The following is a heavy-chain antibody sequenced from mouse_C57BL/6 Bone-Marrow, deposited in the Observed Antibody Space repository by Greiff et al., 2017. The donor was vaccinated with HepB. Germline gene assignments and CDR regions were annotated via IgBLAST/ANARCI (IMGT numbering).Heavy chain of an antibody. CDR1: GYTFTDYN. CDR2: INPNNGGT. CDR3: ARTGYYGSSWFAY. Sequence: LKESGPELVKPGASVKMSCKASGYTFTDYNMHWVKQSHGKSLEWIGYINPNNGGTSYNQKFKGQATLNVNKSSSTAYMELRSLTSEDSAVYYCARTGYYGSSWFAYWGQGTLVTVSA. V-gene: IGHV1-22*01. D-gene: IGHD1-1*01. J-gene: IGHJ3*01.